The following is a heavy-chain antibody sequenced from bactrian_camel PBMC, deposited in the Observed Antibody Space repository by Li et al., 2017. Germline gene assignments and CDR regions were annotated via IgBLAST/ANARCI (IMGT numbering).Heavy chain of an antibody. V-gene: IGHV3S61*01. CDR3: AARSGVACYPSDTAFEW. Sequence: HVQLVESGGGSVQAGGSLRLSCAVSGFTFDDYTMGWFRQAPGKEREGVANIDTDGSTTYADSVKGRFAISRDNTNNTLYLQLNDLKTEDTAMYFCAARSGVACYPSDTAFEWWGQGTQVTVS. J-gene: IGHJ4*01. CDR1: GFTFDDYT. CDR2: NIDTDGST. D-gene: IGHD2*01.